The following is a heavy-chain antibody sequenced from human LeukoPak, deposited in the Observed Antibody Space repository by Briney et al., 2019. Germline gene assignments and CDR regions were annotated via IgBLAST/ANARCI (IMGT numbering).Heavy chain of an antibody. V-gene: IGHV1-24*01. D-gene: IGHD2-15*01. J-gene: IGHJ4*02. CDR3: ARDRDAVVAATPSDY. Sequence: ASVKVSCKVSGYTLTELSMHWVRRAPGKGLEWMGGFDPEDGETIYAQKFQGRVTMTEDTSTDTAYMELSSLRSEDTAVYYCARDRDAVVAATPSDYWGQGTLVTVSS. CDR1: GYTLTELS. CDR2: FDPEDGET.